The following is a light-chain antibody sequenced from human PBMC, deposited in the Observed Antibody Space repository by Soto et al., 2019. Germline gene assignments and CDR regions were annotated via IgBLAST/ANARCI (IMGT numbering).Light chain of an antibody. CDR3: VSYTSTSTLVV. CDR2: DVT. J-gene: IGLJ2*01. V-gene: IGLV2-14*03. Sequence: QSALTQPASVSGSPGQSITISCTGTSSDVGGYNYVSWYQQHPGKAPKLMIYDVTDRPSGVSNRFSGSKSGDTASLTISGLQAVDEADYYCVSYTSTSTLVVIGGGTKLTVL. CDR1: SSDVGGYNY.